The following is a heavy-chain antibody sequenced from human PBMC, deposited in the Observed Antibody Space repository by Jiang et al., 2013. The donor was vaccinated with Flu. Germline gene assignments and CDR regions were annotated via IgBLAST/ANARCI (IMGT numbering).Heavy chain of an antibody. CDR1: GGSISSSSYY. J-gene: IGHJ3*02. V-gene: IGHV4-39*01. CDR2: IYYSGST. D-gene: IGHD6-19*01. CDR3: ARHGGGVAGTGRYDAFDI. Sequence: GSGLVKPSETLSLTCTVSGGSISSSSYYWGWIRQPPGKGLEWIGSIYYSGSTYYNPSLKSRVTISVDTSKNQFSLKLSSVTAADTAVYYCARHGGGVAGTGRYDAFDIWGQGTMVTVSS.